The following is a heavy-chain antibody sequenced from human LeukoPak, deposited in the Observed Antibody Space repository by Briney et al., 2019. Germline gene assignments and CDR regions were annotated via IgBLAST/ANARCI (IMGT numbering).Heavy chain of an antibody. CDR3: ARMDGSGSYYPNSYYYYGMDV. V-gene: IGHV1-2*04. J-gene: IGHJ6*02. CDR2: INPNSGGT. Sequence: ASVKVSCKASGYTFTSYDINWVRQAPGQGLEWMGWINPNSGGTNYAQKFQGWVTMTRDTSISTAYMELSRLRSDDTAVYYCARMDGSGSYYPNSYYYYGMDVWGQGTTVTVSS. CDR1: GYTFTSYD. D-gene: IGHD3-10*01.